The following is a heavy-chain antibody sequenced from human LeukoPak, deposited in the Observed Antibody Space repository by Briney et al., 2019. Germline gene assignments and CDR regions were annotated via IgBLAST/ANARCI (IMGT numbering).Heavy chain of an antibody. J-gene: IGHJ3*02. V-gene: IGHV3-7*01. Sequence: GSLRLSCAASGFSFSRYWMTWVRQAPGKGLEWVANTREDGGERYYVDSVKGRFTISRDNAKNSLYLEMNSLRAEDTAVYYCARVARLGDAFDIWGQGTMVTVSS. CDR1: GFSFSRYW. D-gene: IGHD2-21*01. CDR2: TREDGGER. CDR3: ARVARLGDAFDI.